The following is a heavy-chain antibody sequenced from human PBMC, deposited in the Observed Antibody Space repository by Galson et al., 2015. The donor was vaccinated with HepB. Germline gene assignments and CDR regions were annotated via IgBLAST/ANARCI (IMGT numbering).Heavy chain of an antibody. V-gene: IGHV5-51*01. CDR3: ASRALYDSRVVGLGRYDAFDI. CDR1: GYSFTSYW. Sequence: QSGAEVKKPGESLKISCQGSGYSFTSYWIGWVRQMPGKGLEWMGIIYPGDSDTRYSPSFQGQVTISADKSISTAYLQWSSLKASDTAMYYCASRALYDSRVVGLGRYDAFDIWGQGTMVTVSS. CDR2: IYPGDSDT. D-gene: IGHD3-22*01. J-gene: IGHJ3*02.